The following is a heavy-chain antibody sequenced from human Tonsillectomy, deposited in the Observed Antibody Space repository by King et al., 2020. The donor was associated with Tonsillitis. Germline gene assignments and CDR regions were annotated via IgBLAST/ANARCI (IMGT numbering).Heavy chain of an antibody. Sequence: VQLVESGGGLVQPGRSLRLSCTASGFTFGDYAMTWVRQAPGKGLEWGGFIRSKAYGGTTEYAASVKGRFTISRDDSRSIAYLQMNSLKTEDTAVYFCTVNYDILTGYYETNNMDVWGKGTTVTVSS. CDR3: TVNYDILTGYYETNNMDV. CDR2: IRSKAYGGTT. V-gene: IGHV3-49*04. J-gene: IGHJ6*03. CDR1: GFTFGDYA. D-gene: IGHD3-9*01.